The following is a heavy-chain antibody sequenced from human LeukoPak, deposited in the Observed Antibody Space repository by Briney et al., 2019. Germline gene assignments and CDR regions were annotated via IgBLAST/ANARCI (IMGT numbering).Heavy chain of an antibody. D-gene: IGHD1-1*01. J-gene: IGHJ4*02. V-gene: IGHV4-39*01. CDR3: ARHENRNDGFDY. Sequence: SETLSLTCIVSGGSISRSSYYWGWIRQPPGKGLEWIGSIYYSGNTYYNSSLKSRVTISVDRSKNQFSLKLSSVTAADTAVYYCARHENRNDGFDYWGQGTLVTVSS. CDR1: GGSISRSSYY. CDR2: IYYSGNT.